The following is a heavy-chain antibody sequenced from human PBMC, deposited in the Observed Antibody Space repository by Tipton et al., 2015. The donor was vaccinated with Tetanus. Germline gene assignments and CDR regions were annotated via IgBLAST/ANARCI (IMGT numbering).Heavy chain of an antibody. CDR2: IHPSGST. D-gene: IGHD2-2*01. CDR1: GGAFSGHY. J-gene: IGHJ4*02. CDR3: ARSIAAASVWPFDY. V-gene: IGHV4-34*01. Sequence: LRLSCAVYGGAFSGHYWTWIRRAPGKGLEWIGEIHPSGSTNYNASLRGRVTMSVDLTRKHVFLRMTSVTAADTAVYYCARSIAAASVWPFDYWGQGTQVTVSS.